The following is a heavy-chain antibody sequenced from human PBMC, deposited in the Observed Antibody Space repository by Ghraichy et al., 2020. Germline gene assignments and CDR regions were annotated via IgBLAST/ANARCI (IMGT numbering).Heavy chain of an antibody. Sequence: GESLNISCAASGFTFSSYSMNWVRQAPGKGLEWVSSISSSSSYIYYADSAKGRFTISRDNAKNSLYLQMNSLRAEDTAVYYCARDLGSSGFDYWGQGTLVTVSS. CDR2: ISSSSSYI. CDR1: GFTFSSYS. D-gene: IGHD6-25*01. V-gene: IGHV3-21*01. J-gene: IGHJ4*02. CDR3: ARDLGSSGFDY.